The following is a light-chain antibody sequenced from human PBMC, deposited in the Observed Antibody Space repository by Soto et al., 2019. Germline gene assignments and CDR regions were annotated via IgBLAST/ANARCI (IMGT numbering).Light chain of an antibody. V-gene: IGLV2-14*01. Sequence: QSALTQPASVSGSPGQSITISCTGTSSDVGGYNYVSWYQQHPGKAPKLMIYEVTNRPSGVSNRFSGSKSGNTASLTISGLQLEDEADYYCSSYTSSSPDWVFGGGTKLTVL. CDR1: SSDVGGYNY. CDR3: SSYTSSSPDWV. J-gene: IGLJ3*02. CDR2: EVT.